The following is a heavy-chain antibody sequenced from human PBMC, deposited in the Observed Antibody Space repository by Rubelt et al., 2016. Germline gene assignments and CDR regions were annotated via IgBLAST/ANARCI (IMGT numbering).Heavy chain of an antibody. CDR2: IYYSGYT. CDR3: ARGLEGVEYYFDY. Sequence: QLQLQESGPGPVKPSETLSLTCTVSGGSISSSSYYWGWIRQPPGKGREWIGSIYYSGYTYYNPSLESRVTISIETSKNQFSLELSAGTAADTAVFYCARGLEGVEYYFDYWGQGTLVTVSS. D-gene: IGHD3-3*01. V-gene: IGHV4-39*01. CDR1: GGSISSSSYY. J-gene: IGHJ4*02.